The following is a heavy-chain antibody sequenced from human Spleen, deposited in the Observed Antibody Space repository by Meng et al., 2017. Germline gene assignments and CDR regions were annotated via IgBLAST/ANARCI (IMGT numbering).Heavy chain of an antibody. V-gene: IGHV1-2*06. D-gene: IGHD4-17*01. J-gene: IGHJ4*02. CDR1: GYTFTDYY. CDR2: INSNSGGT. CDR3: ARMDYGDYVIDY. Sequence: ASVKVSCKASGYTFTDYYMHWLRQAPGQGLEWMGRINSNSGGTNFAQKFQGRVTMTRDTSISTAYMELSRVRSYDTAVYYCARMDYGDYVIDYWGQGTLVTVSS.